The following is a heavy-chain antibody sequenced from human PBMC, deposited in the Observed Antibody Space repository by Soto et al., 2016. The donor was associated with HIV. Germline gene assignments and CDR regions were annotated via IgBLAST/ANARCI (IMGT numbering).Heavy chain of an antibody. Sequence: QVQLVQSGSEVKKPGASVKVSCKASGYTFSNYGISWVRQAPGQGLEWMGWISAYNGQTNYAQRLQGRVTMTTDTSTSTAYMELRSLRSDDTAMYYCARASKVEMATIYDRYFFDYWGQGTLVTVSS. J-gene: IGHJ4*02. V-gene: IGHV1-18*01. CDR2: ISAYNGQT. CDR3: ARASKVEMATIYDRYFFDY. D-gene: IGHD5-12*01. CDR1: GYTFSNYG.